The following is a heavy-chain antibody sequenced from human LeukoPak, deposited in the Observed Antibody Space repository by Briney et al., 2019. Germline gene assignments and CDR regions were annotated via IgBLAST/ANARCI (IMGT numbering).Heavy chain of an antibody. CDR1: GDYINSHY. CDR3: GRLIVEPAPMYYYYIDV. J-gene: IGHJ6*03. CDR2: LHFGGST. D-gene: IGHD2-2*01. V-gene: IGHV4-59*11. Sequence: SETLSLTSSVSGDYINSHYWTWIRPSSGRGLEWLEYLHFGGSTKYNPSLKSPVTISIDTSRTQFSLRVYSVTAADTAIYYCGRLIVEPAPMYYYYIDVWGKGTTVTVSS.